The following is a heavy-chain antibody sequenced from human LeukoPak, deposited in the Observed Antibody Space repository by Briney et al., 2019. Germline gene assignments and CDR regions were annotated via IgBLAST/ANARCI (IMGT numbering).Heavy chain of an antibody. D-gene: IGHD3-10*02. CDR1: GFTFSSYE. CDR3: AELGITMIGGV. Sequence: QPGGSLRLSCAASGFTFSSYEMNWVRQAPGKGLEWVSYIISSGSTIYYADSVKGRFTISRDNAKNSLYLQMNSLRAEDTAVYYCAELGITMIGGVWGKGTTVTISS. V-gene: IGHV3-48*03. CDR2: IISSGSTI. J-gene: IGHJ6*04.